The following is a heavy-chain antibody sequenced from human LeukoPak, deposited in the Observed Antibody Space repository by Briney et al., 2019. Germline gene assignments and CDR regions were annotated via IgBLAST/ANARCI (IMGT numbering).Heavy chain of an antibody. J-gene: IGHJ4*02. CDR3: TRYNNDHFDY. V-gene: IGHV3-33*01. Sequence: GGSLRLSCAGSEFTFGGYGMHWFRQTPGKGLEWVAVIAYDGSRAFYADSVKGRFTISRDNSKNTMSVQMDDLRAEDTAVYYCTRYNNDHFDYWGQGTLVTVSS. CDR2: IAYDGSRA. CDR1: EFTFGGYG. D-gene: IGHD1-14*01.